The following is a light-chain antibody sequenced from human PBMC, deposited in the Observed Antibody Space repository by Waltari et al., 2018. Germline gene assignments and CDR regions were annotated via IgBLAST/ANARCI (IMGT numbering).Light chain of an antibody. CDR1: QDISRW. CDR2: DAS. Sequence: DIQMTQSPSSVSASVGAIVPITCRASQDISRWLGWYQQKPGKAPKFLIYDASTLQSGVPSRFSGSGSGREFTLTISSLQPEDFSTYYCQQGNDFPLTFGGGTKVEMK. CDR3: QQGNDFPLT. V-gene: IGKV1-12*01. J-gene: IGKJ4*01.